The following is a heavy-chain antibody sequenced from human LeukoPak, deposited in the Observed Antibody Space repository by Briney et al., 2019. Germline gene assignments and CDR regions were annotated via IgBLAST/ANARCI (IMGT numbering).Heavy chain of an antibody. CDR1: GFTFSNYD. CDR2: IGTAGDT. CDR3: ARERSGPGYYYGMDV. D-gene: IGHD1-14*01. Sequence: GGSLRLSCAASGFTFSNYDMYWVRQATGKGLEWVSVIGTAGDTYYPGSVKGRFTISRENAKNSSYLQMNSLRVGDTAVYYCARERSGPGYYYGMDVWGQGTTVTVSS. J-gene: IGHJ6*02. V-gene: IGHV3-13*01.